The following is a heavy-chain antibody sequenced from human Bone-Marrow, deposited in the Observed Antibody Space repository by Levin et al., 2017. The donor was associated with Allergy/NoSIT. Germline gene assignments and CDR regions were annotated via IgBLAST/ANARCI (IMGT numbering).Heavy chain of an antibody. V-gene: IGHV4-34*01. CDR2: INHSGST. D-gene: IGHD4-17*01. J-gene: IGHJ5*02. CDR3: ARGGNGDYLTDGRGNWFDP. CDR1: GGSFSGYY. Sequence: GSLRLSCAVYGGSFSGYYWSWIRQPPGKGLEWIGEINHSGSTNYNPSSMSRVTISVDTSKNQFSLKLSSVTAADTAVYYCARGGNGDYLTDGRGNWFDPWGQGTLVTVSS.